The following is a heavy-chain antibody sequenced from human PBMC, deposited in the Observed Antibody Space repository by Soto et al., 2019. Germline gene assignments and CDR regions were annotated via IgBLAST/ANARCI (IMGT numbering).Heavy chain of an antibody. D-gene: IGHD5-18*01. V-gene: IGHV4-59*08. CDR1: GGSIDPYY. CDR3: ARHRYSYGVYYFDY. J-gene: IGHJ4*02. CDR2: IYYSGST. Sequence: SETLSLTCTVSGGSIDPYYWSWIRQPPGKGLEWIGHIYYSGSTNYNPSLKSRVTISVDTSKNQFSLKLSSVTAADTAVYYCARHRYSYGVYYFDYWGQGTLVTVSS.